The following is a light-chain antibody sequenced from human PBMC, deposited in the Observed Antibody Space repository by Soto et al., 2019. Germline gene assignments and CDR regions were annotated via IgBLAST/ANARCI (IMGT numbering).Light chain of an antibody. CDR1: QGISNY. Sequence: QLTQSPSSLSASVGDRCTITCRASQGISNYLSWYQQKPGKSXKLMIYAASTLQSGVPSRFSGSGSGTDFTLTISRLQPEDFATYYCQRLSHAFGGGTKVDNK. CDR3: QRLSHA. J-gene: IGKJ4*01. CDR2: AAS. V-gene: IGKV1-9*01.